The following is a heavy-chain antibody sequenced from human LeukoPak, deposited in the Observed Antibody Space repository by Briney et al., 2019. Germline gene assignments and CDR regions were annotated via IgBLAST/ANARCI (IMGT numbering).Heavy chain of an antibody. V-gene: IGHV3-21*01. CDR2: VSSSSSYI. J-gene: IGHJ4*02. D-gene: IGHD3-3*01. CDR1: GFTFSSYS. Sequence: GGSLRLSCAASGFTFSSYSMNWVRQAPGKGLEWVSSVSSSSSYIYYADSVKGRFTISRDNAKNSLYLQMNSLRAEDTAVYYCARETFTIFGVVITYWGQGTLVTVSS. CDR3: ARETFTIFGVVITY.